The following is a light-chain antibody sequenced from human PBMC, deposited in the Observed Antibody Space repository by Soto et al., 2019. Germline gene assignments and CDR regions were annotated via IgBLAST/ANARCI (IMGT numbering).Light chain of an antibody. CDR3: QQSHSTPTT. J-gene: IGKJ2*01. Sequence: DIHMAQSPPSLSASVGDRVTITCRASHNIVTYVNWYQQKAGKAPSLLIYEASHLQSGVPFRFFGSGSGTDFTLTIDNLQHEDSATYYCQQSHSTPTTFGPGTKLEIK. V-gene: IGKV1-39*01. CDR2: EAS. CDR1: HNIVTY.